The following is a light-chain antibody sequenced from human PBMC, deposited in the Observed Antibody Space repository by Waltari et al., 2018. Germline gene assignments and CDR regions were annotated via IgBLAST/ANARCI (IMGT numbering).Light chain of an antibody. CDR3: QAWDSSTVV. V-gene: IGLV3-1*01. CDR2: QDS. Sequence: SYELTQPPSVSVSPGPTASITCFGDKLGDKYACWYKQKTGQSPVLVMYQDSKRPSGIPERFSGSNSGNTATLTISGTQAMDEADYYCQAWDSSTVVFGGGTKLTVL. CDR1: KLGDKY. J-gene: IGLJ2*01.